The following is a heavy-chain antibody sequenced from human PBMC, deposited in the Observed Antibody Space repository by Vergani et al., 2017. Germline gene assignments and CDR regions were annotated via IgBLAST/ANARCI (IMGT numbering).Heavy chain of an antibody. D-gene: IGHD2-2*01. CDR3: ARDRGCATISCYFSGAFVY. Sequence: QVQLVESGGGVVQPGRSLRLSCAASGFSFSSFGFHWVRRAPGKGLEWVAFIHYDGSHEYYIDSVKCRFTIARDNSQNNLILQMNGLRAEDTALYCCARDRGCATISCYFSGAFVYWGLGTLVSVSS. V-gene: IGHV3-33*01. CDR2: IHYDGSHE. J-gene: IGHJ4*02. CDR1: GFSFSSFG.